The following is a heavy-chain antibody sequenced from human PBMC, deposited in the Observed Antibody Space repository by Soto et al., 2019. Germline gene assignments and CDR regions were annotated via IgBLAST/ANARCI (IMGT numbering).Heavy chain of an antibody. V-gene: IGHV1-8*01. J-gene: IGHJ4*02. D-gene: IGHD3-9*01. CDR1: GYTFTDYD. CDR2: VNPTSGNT. CDR3: ASWAGYSK. Sequence: QVQLVQSGAEVKKPGASVKVSCKVSGYTFTDYDINWVRQASGQGLEWMGYVNPTSGNTGYAQKFQGRVTMTRNTSISTAYMELSSLISEDTAVYYCASWAGYSKWGQGTLVTVST.